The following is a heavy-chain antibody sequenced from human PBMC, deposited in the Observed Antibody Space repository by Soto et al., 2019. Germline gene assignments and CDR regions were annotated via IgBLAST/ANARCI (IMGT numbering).Heavy chain of an antibody. Sequence: EEQLVESGGGLVKPGGSLRLSCAGSGFTFSLAWMNWVRQAPGKGLEWVGRIKSEGSGGTTDYAAPVKGRFTISRDDSINTLYLQMNNLKTEDTAVYYCTHSWTYYSDNSVWGQGTIVTVSP. CDR2: IKSEGSGGTT. CDR3: THSWTYYSDNSV. D-gene: IGHD3-22*01. V-gene: IGHV3-15*07. J-gene: IGHJ3*01. CDR1: GFTFSLAW.